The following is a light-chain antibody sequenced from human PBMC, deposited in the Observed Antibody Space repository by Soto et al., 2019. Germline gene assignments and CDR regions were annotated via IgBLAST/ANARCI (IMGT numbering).Light chain of an antibody. CDR3: QSFDSSLSAHVV. CDR1: SSNIGAGYD. Sequence: QSVLTQPPSVSGAPGQRVTISCTGTSSNIGAGYDVHWYQQLPGTAPKLLSYVDRFSGSKSGTSAYLAITGLKAEDEADYFCQSFDSSLSAHVVFGGGTKLTVL. J-gene: IGLJ2*01. V-gene: IGLV1-40*01.